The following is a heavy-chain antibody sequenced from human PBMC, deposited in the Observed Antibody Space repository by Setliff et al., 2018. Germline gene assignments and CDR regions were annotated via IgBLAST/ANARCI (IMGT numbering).Heavy chain of an antibody. V-gene: IGHV3-11*06. Sequence: PGESLKISCAASGFTFGDYYMSWIRQAPGKGLEWVSYISVSGSYIDYADSVKGRFTISRDNAKKSLFLQMDSLRAEDTAVYFCARDPGTTSSLFGGLDVWGQGTTVTVSS. CDR2: ISVSGSYI. CDR1: GFTFGDYY. J-gene: IGHJ6*02. D-gene: IGHD1-7*01. CDR3: ARDPGTTSSLFGGLDV.